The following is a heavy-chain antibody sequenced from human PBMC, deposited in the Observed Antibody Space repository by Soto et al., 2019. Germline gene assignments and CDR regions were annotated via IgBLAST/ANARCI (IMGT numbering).Heavy chain of an antibody. CDR2: IYPGDSDT. J-gene: IGHJ4*02. Sequence: PGESLKISCQGLGYSFSYHLIGWVRQTPGKGLEWIGIIYPGDSDTRYNPSFEGQVTVSADTSISTAYLQWSSLKASDTALYYCVRVLIRMWSNPPPEYFGQGTLVTFCS. CDR1: GYSFSYHL. D-gene: IGHD3-16*01. V-gene: IGHV5-51*01. CDR3: VRVLIRMWSNPPPEY.